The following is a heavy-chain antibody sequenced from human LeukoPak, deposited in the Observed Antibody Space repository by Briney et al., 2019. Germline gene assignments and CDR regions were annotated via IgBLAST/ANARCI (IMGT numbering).Heavy chain of an antibody. CDR2: ISPRGGST. D-gene: IGHD5-24*01. CDR1: GYTFTSYY. Sequence: GASVKVSCKASGYTFTSYYMHWVRQAPGQGLEWMGIISPRGGSTTYAQKFQGRVTMTRDTSTSTVYMELSSLRSEDTAVYYCARDTGEGYSWAMGGNNWFDPWGQGTLVTVSS. V-gene: IGHV1-46*01. CDR3: ARDTGEGYSWAMGGNNWFDP. J-gene: IGHJ5*02.